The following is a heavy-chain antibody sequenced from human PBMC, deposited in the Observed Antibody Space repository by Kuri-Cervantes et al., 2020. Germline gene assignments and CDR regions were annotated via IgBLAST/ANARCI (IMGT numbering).Heavy chain of an antibody. D-gene: IGHD6-6*01. V-gene: IGHV3-43D*04. Sequence: GGSLRLSCAASGFTFDDYAMHWVRQAPGKGLEWVSIISWDGGSKYYADSVKGRFTISRDNSKNSLYLQMNSLRAEDTALYYCASTGSSSFYHYYYMDVWGKGTTVTVSS. CDR3: ASTGSSSFYHYYYMDV. CDR2: ISWDGGSK. J-gene: IGHJ6*03. CDR1: GFTFDDYA.